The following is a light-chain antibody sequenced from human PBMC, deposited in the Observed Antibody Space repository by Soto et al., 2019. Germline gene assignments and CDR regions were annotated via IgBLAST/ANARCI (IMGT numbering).Light chain of an antibody. CDR3: QQYNNWPRT. Sequence: EVVLTQSPATLSLSPGERVTLSCMASQSVRKYLGWYQQKPGQAHRLLIYGASTRATGIPARFSGSGSGTEFTLTISSLQSEDFAVYYCQQYNNWPRTFGQGTKVDIK. CDR1: QSVRKY. J-gene: IGKJ1*01. CDR2: GAS. V-gene: IGKV3-15*01.